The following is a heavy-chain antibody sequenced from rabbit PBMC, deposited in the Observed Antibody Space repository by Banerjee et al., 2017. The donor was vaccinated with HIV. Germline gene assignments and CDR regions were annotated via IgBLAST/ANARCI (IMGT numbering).Heavy chain of an antibody. V-gene: IGHV1S43*01. CDR1: GIDFTSYYY. Sequence: QQLEESGGGLVKPGGTLTLTCKASGIDFTSYYYMCWVRQAPGKGLELIACIYTSTNSTWYANWVNGRFTISSSTSLNSVDLQLNSLTAADTATYFCARDPAGREDFNLWGPGTLVTV. J-gene: IGHJ4*01. CDR2: IYTSTNST. CDR3: ARDPAGREDFNL. D-gene: IGHD4-2*01.